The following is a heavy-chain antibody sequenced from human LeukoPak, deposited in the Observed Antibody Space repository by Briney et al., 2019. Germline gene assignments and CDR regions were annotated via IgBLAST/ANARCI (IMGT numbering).Heavy chain of an antibody. CDR2: INHRGST. J-gene: IGHJ4*02. V-gene: IGHV4-34*01. CDR1: GESLSKYY. D-gene: IGHD6-19*01. Sequence: SETLSLTCAVYGESLSKYYWTWIRQSPGKGLEWIGEINHRGSTNLNPSLKSRVTLSVDTSKHQFSLKLTSVTAADAAVYYCARRAYSSGWYYFDYWGQGTLVTVSS. CDR3: ARRAYSSGWYYFDY.